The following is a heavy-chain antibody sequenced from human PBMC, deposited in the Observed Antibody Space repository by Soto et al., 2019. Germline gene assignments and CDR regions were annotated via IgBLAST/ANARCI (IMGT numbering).Heavy chain of an antibody. D-gene: IGHD6-13*01. CDR3: ARDRAHEQQLGRDAFDI. V-gene: IGHV1-2*04. CDR2: INPNSGGT. Sequence: ASVKVSCKASGYTFTGYYMHWVRQAPGQGLEWMGWINPNSGGTNYAQKFQGWVTMTRDTSISTAYMELSRLRSDDTAVYYCARDRAHEQQLGRDAFDIWGQGTMVTVS. CDR1: GYTFTGYY. J-gene: IGHJ3*02.